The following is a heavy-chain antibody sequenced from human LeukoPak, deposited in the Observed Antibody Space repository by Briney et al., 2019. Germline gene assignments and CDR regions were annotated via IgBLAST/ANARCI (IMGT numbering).Heavy chain of an antibody. CDR1: GGSISSAGYS. V-gene: IGHV3-23*01. CDR3: AKGSGINHYHWIDP. J-gene: IGHJ5*02. Sequence: LSLTCTVSGGSISSAGYSWSWIRQHPGKGLELVSGISGDGGSTYYADSVKGRFTISGDNSKNTLYLQMDSLRAEDTALYYCAKGSGINHYHWIDPWGQGTLVTVSS. CDR2: ISGDGGST. D-gene: IGHD1-14*01.